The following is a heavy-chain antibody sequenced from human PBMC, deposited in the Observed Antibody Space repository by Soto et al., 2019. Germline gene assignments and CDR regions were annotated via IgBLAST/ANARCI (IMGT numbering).Heavy chain of an antibody. V-gene: IGHV3-11*01. D-gene: IGHD1-20*01. J-gene: IGHJ6*04. CDR2: ISSSGSTI. CDR3: ARTGITGTRHEVSDV. CDR1: GFTFSDYY. Sequence: GGSLRLSCAASGFTFSDYYMSWIRQAPGKGLEWVSYISSSGSTIYYADSVKGRFTISRDNAKNSLHLQMNSLRAEDTAVYYCARTGITGTRHEVSDVWGKGTTVTVSS.